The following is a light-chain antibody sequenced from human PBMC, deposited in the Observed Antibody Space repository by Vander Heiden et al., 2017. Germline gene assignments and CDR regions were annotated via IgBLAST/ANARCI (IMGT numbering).Light chain of an antibody. Sequence: AIQLTQSPSSLSASVGDRVTITCRASQGISSGVAWYQQKPRKAPNLLIYDASRLQSGVPSRFSGSGSGTDFTLTISSLQSEDFATYYCQQFYRYPLTFGGGTKVEIK. CDR1: QGISSG. CDR2: DAS. V-gene: IGKV1-13*02. J-gene: IGKJ4*01. CDR3: QQFYRYPLT.